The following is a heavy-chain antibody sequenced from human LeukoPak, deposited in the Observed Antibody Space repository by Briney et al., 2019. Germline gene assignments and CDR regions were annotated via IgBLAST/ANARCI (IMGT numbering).Heavy chain of an antibody. D-gene: IGHD3-10*01. Sequence: GGSLRPSCAASGFTFSSYGMHWVRQAPGKGLEWVALIRYDGSDKYYADSVKGRFTISRDNSKNTLYLQMNSLRAEDTAVYYCAKEATMVRGVTAPYDYWGQGNLVTVSS. CDR2: IRYDGSDK. V-gene: IGHV3-30*02. CDR1: GFTFSSYG. CDR3: AKEATMVRGVTAPYDY. J-gene: IGHJ4*02.